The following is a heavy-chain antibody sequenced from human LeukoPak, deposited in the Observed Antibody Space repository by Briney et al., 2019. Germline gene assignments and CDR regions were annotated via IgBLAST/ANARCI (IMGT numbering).Heavy chain of an antibody. Sequence: GGSLRLSCSASGFSFRTHDMSWVRQAPGKGLEWVALIQYDGSNEYYVDSVKGRFTISRDNSKNTLYLQMNSLRAEDTAVYYCAKDQGNWVGLFDHWGQGILVTVSS. V-gene: IGHV3-30*02. D-gene: IGHD1-1*01. CDR2: IQYDGSNE. CDR1: GFSFRTHD. J-gene: IGHJ4*02. CDR3: AKDQGNWVGLFDH.